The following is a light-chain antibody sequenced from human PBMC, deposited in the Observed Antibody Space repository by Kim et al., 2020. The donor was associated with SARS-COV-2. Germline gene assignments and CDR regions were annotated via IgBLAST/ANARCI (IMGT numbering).Light chain of an antibody. CDR3: QVWDGLTDHHLDV. CDR2: YDS. J-gene: IGLJ1*01. V-gene: IGLV3-21*04. Sequence: SYELTQPPSVSVAPGKTATITCGGNNIGGKSVHWYQQKPGQAPVLVINYDSHRPSGIPERFSGSNSGNTATLTISRVEAGDEADYYCQVWDGLTDHHLDVVGSGTKVTVL. CDR1: NIGGKS.